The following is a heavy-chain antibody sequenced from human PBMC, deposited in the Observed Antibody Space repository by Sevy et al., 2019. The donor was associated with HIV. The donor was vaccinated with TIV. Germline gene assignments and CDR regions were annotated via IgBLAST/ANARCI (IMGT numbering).Heavy chain of an antibody. J-gene: IGHJ4*03. Sequence: GGSLRLSCAASGFIFSNYAMHWVRQAPGKGLEWVAVISYDGSNKYYADSVKGRSTVSRDNSKNTLYLQMNSLRAEDTAVYYCARDLSSGYYSYFDYWGQGTTVTVSS. CDR2: ISYDGSNK. CDR1: GFIFSNYA. CDR3: ARDLSSGYYSYFDY. V-gene: IGHV3-30-3*01. D-gene: IGHD3-22*01.